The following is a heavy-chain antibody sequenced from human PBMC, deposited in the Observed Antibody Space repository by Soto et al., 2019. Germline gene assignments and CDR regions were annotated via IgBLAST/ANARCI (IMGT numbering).Heavy chain of an antibody. Sequence: SETLSLTCTVSGASIYSPTYYWAWIRQPPGKGLEWVGSIYYSGTTYINPSLSRRVIIFADALRKQFSLTLSFATASDTAVYCCARLSDRRYFYVGGQGALVTVSS. CDR3: ARLSDRRYFYV. CDR2: IYYSGTT. V-gene: IGHV4-39*01. J-gene: IGHJ4*02. D-gene: IGHD6-6*01. CDR1: GASIYSPTYY.